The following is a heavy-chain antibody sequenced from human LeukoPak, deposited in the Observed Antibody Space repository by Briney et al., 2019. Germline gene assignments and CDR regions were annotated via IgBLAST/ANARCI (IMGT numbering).Heavy chain of an antibody. Sequence: PSETLSLTCAVYGGSFSGYYWSWIRQPPGKGLEWIGEINHSGSTNYNPSLKSRVTISVDTSKNQFSLKLSSVTAADTAVYYCARVGGDDSHCTNGVCYTPRYYFDYWGQGTLVTVSS. CDR2: INHSGST. CDR3: ARVGGDDSHCTNGVCYTPRYYFDY. CDR1: GGSFSGYY. V-gene: IGHV4-34*01. D-gene: IGHD2-8*01. J-gene: IGHJ4*02.